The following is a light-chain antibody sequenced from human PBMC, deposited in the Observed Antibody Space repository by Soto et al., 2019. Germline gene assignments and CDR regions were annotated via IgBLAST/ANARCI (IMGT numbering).Light chain of an antibody. Sequence: EVVLTQSPATLSVSPGERATLSCRASQTVGTNLAWYQQRPGQAPRLLIYGASSRATGIPARFSGSGSGSEFTLTISSLQSDDFGVYYCQQYNKWPVFTFGPGARGDNK. V-gene: IGKV3-15*01. CDR1: QTVGTN. CDR3: QQYNKWPVFT. J-gene: IGKJ3*01. CDR2: GAS.